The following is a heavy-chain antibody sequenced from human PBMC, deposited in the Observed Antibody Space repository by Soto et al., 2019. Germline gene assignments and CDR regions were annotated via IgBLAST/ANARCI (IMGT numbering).Heavy chain of an antibody. V-gene: IGHV3-30-3*01. CDR2: ISYDGSNK. Sequence: GGALRLSCAASGLTFSSYAMHWVRQAPGKGLEWVAVISYDGSNKYYADSVKGRFTISRDNSKNTLYLQMNSLRAEDTAVYYCARVDTAMVTAYYYYGMDVWGQGTTVTVSS. J-gene: IGHJ6*02. CDR1: GLTFSSYA. D-gene: IGHD5-18*01. CDR3: ARVDTAMVTAYYYYGMDV.